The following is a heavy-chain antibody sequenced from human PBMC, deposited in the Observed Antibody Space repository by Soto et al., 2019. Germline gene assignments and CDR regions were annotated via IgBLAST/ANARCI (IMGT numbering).Heavy chain of an antibody. J-gene: IGHJ6*02. CDR1: GFSLSTSGVG. V-gene: IGHV2-5*02. D-gene: IGHD2-15*01. CDR2: IYWDVDK. CDR3: AHVLVVVANYGMDV. Sequence: QITLKESGPTLVKPTQTLTLTCTFSGFSLSTSGVGVGWIRQPPGKALEWLALIYWDVDKRYSPSLTSRLTITKETSKNQVVLTMTNMDPVDTATYYCAHVLVVVANYGMDVWGQGTTVTVSS.